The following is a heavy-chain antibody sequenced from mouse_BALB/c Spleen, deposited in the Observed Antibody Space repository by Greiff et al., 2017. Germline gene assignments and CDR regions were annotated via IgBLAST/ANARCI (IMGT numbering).Heavy chain of an antibody. Sequence: VQLQQSGPELVKPGASVRISCKASGYTFTSYYIHWVKQRPGQGLEWIGWIYPGNVNTKYNEKFKGKATLTADKSSSTAYMQLSSLTSEDSAVYFCAREEDGNYVYAMDYWGQGTSVTVSS. CDR2: IYPGNVNT. J-gene: IGHJ4*01. V-gene: IGHV1S56*01. D-gene: IGHD2-1*01. CDR1: GYTFTSYY. CDR3: AREEDGNYVYAMDY.